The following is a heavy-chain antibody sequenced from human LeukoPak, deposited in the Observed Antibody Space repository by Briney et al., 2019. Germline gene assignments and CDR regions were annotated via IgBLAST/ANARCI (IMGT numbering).Heavy chain of an antibody. J-gene: IGHJ4*02. V-gene: IGHV1-2*02. D-gene: IGHD4-23*01. CDR1: GYTFTGYY. Sequence: ASVRVSCKASGYTFTGYYMHWVRQAPGQGLEWMGWINPNSGGTNYAQKFQGRVTMTRDTSISTAYMELSRLRSDDTAAYYCARVPTTVVTPDDYWGQGTLVTVSS. CDR3: ARVPTTVVTPDDY. CDR2: INPNSGGT.